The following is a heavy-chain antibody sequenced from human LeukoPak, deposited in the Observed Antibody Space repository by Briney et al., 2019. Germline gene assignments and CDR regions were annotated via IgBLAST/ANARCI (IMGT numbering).Heavy chain of an antibody. CDR1: GYTFSDYF. D-gene: IGHD4-17*01. CDR3: TRAFEYGWFDP. V-gene: IGHV1-2*02. CDR2: INPKTGGT. J-gene: IGHJ5*02. Sequence: AASVKVSCKASGYTFSDYFMHWVRQAPGQGLEWMGWINPKTGGTTYAQKFQGRVTMTWDMSITTAYMDLSRLRSDDTAVYYCTRAFEYGWFDPWGQGTLVTVSS.